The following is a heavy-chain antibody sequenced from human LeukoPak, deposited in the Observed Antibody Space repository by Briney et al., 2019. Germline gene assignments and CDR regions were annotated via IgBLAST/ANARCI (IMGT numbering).Heavy chain of an antibody. Sequence: GGSLRLSCAASGFTFSSYNMNWVRQAPGKGLEWASSISSSSSYIYYADSVKGRFTISRDSAKNSLFLQTNSLRAEDTAVYYCARDRWHDYWGQGTLVTVSS. CDR3: ARDRWHDY. CDR2: ISSSSSYI. J-gene: IGHJ4*02. D-gene: IGHD2-15*01. V-gene: IGHV3-21*01. CDR1: GFTFSSYN.